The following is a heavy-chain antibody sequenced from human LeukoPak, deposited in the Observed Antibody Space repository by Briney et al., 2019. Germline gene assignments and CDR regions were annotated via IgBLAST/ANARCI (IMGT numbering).Heavy chain of an antibody. V-gene: IGHV4-34*01. D-gene: IGHD6-13*01. CDR2: INRSGST. J-gene: IGHJ1*01. Sequence: PSETLSLTCAVYGGSFSGYYWSWIRQPPGKGLEWIGEINRSGSTNYNPSLKSRVTISVDTSKNQFSLKLSSVTAADTAVYYCARASIAAAGPPLKYFQHWGQGTLVTVSS. CDR1: GGSFSGYY. CDR3: ARASIAAAGPPLKYFQH.